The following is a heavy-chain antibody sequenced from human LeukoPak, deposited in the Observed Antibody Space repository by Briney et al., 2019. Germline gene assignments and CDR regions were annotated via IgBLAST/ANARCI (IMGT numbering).Heavy chain of an antibody. Sequence: GSLRLSCAASGVTFSSYSMNWVRQAPGKGLEWVSYISSSSSTIYYADSVKGRFTISRDNAKNSLYLQMNSLRAEDTAVYYCAREDYGYSYGSVDYWGQGTLVTVSS. D-gene: IGHD5-18*01. CDR2: ISSSSSTI. CDR1: GVTFSSYS. CDR3: AREDYGYSYGSVDY. J-gene: IGHJ4*02. V-gene: IGHV3-48*01.